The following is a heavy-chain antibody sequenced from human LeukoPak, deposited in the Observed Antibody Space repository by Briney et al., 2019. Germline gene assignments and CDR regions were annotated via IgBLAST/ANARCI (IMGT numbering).Heavy chain of an antibody. CDR3: ARGRSQGLVRTHDGFDP. Sequence: ASVKVSCKASGYTFTSYGISWVRQAPGQGLEWMGWMNPNSGNTGYAQKFQGRVTRTRDTSTSTVYMELSSLRSEDTAVYYCARGRSQGLVRTHDGFDPWGQGTLVTVSS. J-gene: IGHJ5*02. V-gene: IGHV1-8*02. D-gene: IGHD6-19*01. CDR1: GYTFTSYG. CDR2: MNPNSGNT.